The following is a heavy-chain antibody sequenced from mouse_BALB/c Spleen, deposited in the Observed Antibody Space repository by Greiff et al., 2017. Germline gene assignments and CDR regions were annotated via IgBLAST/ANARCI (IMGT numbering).Heavy chain of an antibody. V-gene: IGHV3-6*02. CDR2: ISYDGSN. Sequence: ESGPGLVKPSQSLSLTCSVTGYSITSGYYWNWIRQFPGNKLEWMGYISYDGSNNYNPSLKNRISITRDTSKNQFFLKLNSVTTEDTATYYCARYYGSSKAYWGQGTLVTVSA. D-gene: IGHD1-1*01. J-gene: IGHJ3*01. CDR3: ARYYGSSKAY. CDR1: GYSITSGYY.